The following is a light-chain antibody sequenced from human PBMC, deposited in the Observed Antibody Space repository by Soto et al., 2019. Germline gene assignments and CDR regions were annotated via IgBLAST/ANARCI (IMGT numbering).Light chain of an antibody. V-gene: IGKV1-39*01. CDR3: QQRSYWPGT. CDR1: QSISSY. J-gene: IGKJ2*01. Sequence: DIQMTQSPSSLSASVGDRVTITCRASQSISSYLNWYQQKPGKAPKLLIYAASSLQSGVPSRFSGSGSGTDFTLTISSLEPEDFAVYYCQQRSYWPGTFGQGTKLEIK. CDR2: AAS.